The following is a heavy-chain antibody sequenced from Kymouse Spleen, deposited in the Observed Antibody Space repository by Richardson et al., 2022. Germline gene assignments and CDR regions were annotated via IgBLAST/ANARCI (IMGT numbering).Heavy chain of an antibody. CDR3: ARVWSSSRYWYFDL. CDR2: IYSGGST. J-gene: IGHJ2*01. CDR1: GFTVSSNY. Sequence: EVQLVESGGGLIQPGGSLRLSCAASGFTVSSNYMSWVRQAPGKGLEWVSVIYSGGSTYYADSVKGRFTISRDNSKNTLYLQMNSLRAEDTAVYYCARVWSSSRYWYFDLWGRGTLVTVSS. V-gene: IGHV3-53*01. D-gene: IGHD6-6*01.